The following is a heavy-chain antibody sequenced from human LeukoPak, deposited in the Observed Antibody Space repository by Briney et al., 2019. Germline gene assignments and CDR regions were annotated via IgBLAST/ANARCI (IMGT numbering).Heavy chain of an antibody. CDR1: KFTFSTYA. Sequence: GGSLRLSCAASKFTFSTYAMSWVRQAPGKGLEWVSGISGSGVTYYADSVKGRFTISRDNPKNSLYLQMNSLRAEDTAVYYCARSQFGELLNGFDYWGQGTLVTVSS. CDR3: ARSQFGELLNGFDY. V-gene: IGHV3-23*01. D-gene: IGHD3-10*01. CDR2: ISGSGVT. J-gene: IGHJ4*02.